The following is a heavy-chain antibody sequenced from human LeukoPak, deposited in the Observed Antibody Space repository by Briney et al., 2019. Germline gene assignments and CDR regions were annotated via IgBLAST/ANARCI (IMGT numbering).Heavy chain of an antibody. CDR1: GGSISSGGHY. CDR3: ARVRRSRGVTLAYYFDY. D-gene: IGHD3-10*01. J-gene: IGHJ4*02. Sequence: SQTLSLTCTVSGGSISSGGHYWSWIRQHPGTGLEWIGYIYYSGSTYYNPSLKSRVTISVDTSKNQFSLKLSSVTAADTAVYYCARVRRSRGVTLAYYFDYWGQGTLVTVSS. V-gene: IGHV4-31*03. CDR2: IYYSGST.